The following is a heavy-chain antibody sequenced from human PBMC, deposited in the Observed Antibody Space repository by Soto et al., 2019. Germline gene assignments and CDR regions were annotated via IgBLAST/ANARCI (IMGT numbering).Heavy chain of an antibody. CDR1: GDSISSYY. CDR3: ARVGFAPRKERWVDV. J-gene: IGHJ5*01. CDR2: IHYSGST. V-gene: IGHV4-59*01. Sequence: SETLSLTCTVSGDSISSYYWGWIRQPPGKGLEWIGYIHYSGSTNYNPSLKSRVTISVDTPKNQFSLKLNSMTAAATAVYYCARVGFAPRKERWVDVWGQGTLVTVSS.